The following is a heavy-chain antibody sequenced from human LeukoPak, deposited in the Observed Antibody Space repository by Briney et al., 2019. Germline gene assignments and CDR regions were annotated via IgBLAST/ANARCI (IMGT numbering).Heavy chain of an antibody. D-gene: IGHD2-2*01. V-gene: IGHV4-39*01. Sequence: SETLSLTCSVSGDSISSGAYWGWIRQPPGKGLEWIGSIYYTGTTYYSPSLNSRITISMDTSKKQFSLRLASVTAADTAVYYCARRAVVPAAVSYFDNWGQGTLVTVSS. CDR1: GDSISSGAY. CDR3: ARRAVVPAAVSYFDN. J-gene: IGHJ4*02. CDR2: IYYTGTT.